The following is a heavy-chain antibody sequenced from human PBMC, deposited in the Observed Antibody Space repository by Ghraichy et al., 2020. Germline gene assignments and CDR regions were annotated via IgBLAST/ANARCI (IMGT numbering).Heavy chain of an antibody. CDR3: ASPEYSGYDRDY. CDR1: GFTFSDYY. J-gene: IGHJ4*02. CDR2: ISSSGSTI. V-gene: IGHV3-11*04. Sequence: GESLNISCAASGFTFSDYYMSWIRQAPGKGLEWVSYISSSGSTIYYADSVKGRFTISRDNAKNSLYLQMNSLRAEDTAVYYCASPEYSGYDRDYWGQGTLVTVSS. D-gene: IGHD5-12*01.